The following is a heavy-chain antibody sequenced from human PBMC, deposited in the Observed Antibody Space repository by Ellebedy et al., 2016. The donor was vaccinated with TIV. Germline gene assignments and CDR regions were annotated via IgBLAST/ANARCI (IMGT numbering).Heavy chain of an antibody. CDR3: ARVRRGSSGMDV. CDR1: GYVFTAYY. Sequence: ASVKVSCKTSGYVFTAYYIHWVRQAPGKGLEWMGWINPDSGGTNFARKFQGRVTMTRDTSVNTAYMELSRLQSDDTATYYCARVRRGSSGMDVWGQGTTVTVS. J-gene: IGHJ6*02. D-gene: IGHD3-22*01. CDR2: INPDSGGT. V-gene: IGHV1-2*02.